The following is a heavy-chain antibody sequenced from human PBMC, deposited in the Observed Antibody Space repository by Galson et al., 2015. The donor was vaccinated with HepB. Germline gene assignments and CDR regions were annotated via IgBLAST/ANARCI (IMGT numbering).Heavy chain of an antibody. CDR3: ARFYDILTGPPGYFDL. Sequence: LSLTCTVSGGSISSGGYYWSWIRQHPGKGLEWIGYIYYSGSTYYNPSLKSRVTISVDTSKNQFSLKLSSVTAADTAVYYCARFYDILTGPPGYFDLWGRGTLVTVSS. J-gene: IGHJ2*01. D-gene: IGHD3-9*01. CDR1: GGSISSGGYY. V-gene: IGHV4-31*03. CDR2: IYYSGST.